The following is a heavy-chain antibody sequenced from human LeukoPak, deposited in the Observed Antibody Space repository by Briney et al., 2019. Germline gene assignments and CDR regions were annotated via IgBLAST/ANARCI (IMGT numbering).Heavy chain of an antibody. CDR1: GGSISSYY. D-gene: IGHD3-22*01. CDR2: IYYSGST. Sequence: SETLSLTCTVSGGSISSYYWSWIRQPPGKGLEWIGYIYYSGSTNYNPSLKSRVTISVDTSKNQFSLKLSSVTAADTAVYYCARAFSYSSGYYNWFDPWGQGTLVTVSS. V-gene: IGHV4-59*01. CDR3: ARAFSYSSGYYNWFDP. J-gene: IGHJ5*02.